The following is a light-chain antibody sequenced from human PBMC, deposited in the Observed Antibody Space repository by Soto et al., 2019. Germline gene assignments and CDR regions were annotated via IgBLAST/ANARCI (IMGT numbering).Light chain of an antibody. CDR2: DDN. CDR1: SSNIGSNY. Sequence: QLVLTQPPSASGTPGQRVTISCSGSSSNIGSNYVYWYQQLPGTAPKLLVFDDNQRPSGVPDRFSDSKSGTSASLAISGLRSEDEADYYCAAWDNSLSGRVFGGGTKLTVL. V-gene: IGLV1-47*02. CDR3: AAWDNSLSGRV. J-gene: IGLJ3*02.